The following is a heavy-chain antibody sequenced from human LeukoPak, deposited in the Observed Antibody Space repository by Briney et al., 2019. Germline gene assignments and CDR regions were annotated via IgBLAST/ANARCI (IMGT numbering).Heavy chain of an antibody. CDR3: ARGSVQLWLRDTYYYMDV. V-gene: IGHV3-20*04. D-gene: IGHD5-18*01. Sequence: GESLRLSCAASGFTFDDYAMNWVRQVPGKGLEWVSGINWNGRITEYADSVKDRFTISRQNTKNSLYLYMNNLGGEDTALYFCARGSVQLWLRDTYYYMDVWGKGTTVTVSS. CDR1: GFTFDDYA. J-gene: IGHJ6*03. CDR2: INWNGRIT.